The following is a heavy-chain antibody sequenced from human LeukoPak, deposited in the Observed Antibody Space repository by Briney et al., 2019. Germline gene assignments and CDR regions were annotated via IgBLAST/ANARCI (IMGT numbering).Heavy chain of an antibody. CDR3: AKGIGYCSGGSCYLYFDY. D-gene: IGHD2-15*01. CDR1: GFSFSTYA. J-gene: IGHJ4*02. CDR2: ISGSYGST. Sequence: GGSLRLSCAASGFSFSTYAMSWVRQAPGKGLEWVSAISGSYGSTYYADSVKGRFTISRDNSKNTLSLQMNSLRAEDTAVYYCAKGIGYCSGGSCYLYFDYWGQGTLVTVSS. V-gene: IGHV3-23*01.